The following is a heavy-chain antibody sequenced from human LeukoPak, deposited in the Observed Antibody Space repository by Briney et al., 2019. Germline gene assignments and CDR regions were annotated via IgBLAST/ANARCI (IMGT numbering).Heavy chain of an antibody. CDR3: ARNYGSGSYWVYYYMDV. CDR1: GFTFSSYE. Sequence: GGSLRLSCAASGFTFSSYEMNWVRQAPGKGLEWVSYISSSGSTIYYADSVKGRFTISRDNAKNSLYLQMNSLRAEDTAVYYCARNYGSGSYWVYYYMDVWGKGTTVTISS. J-gene: IGHJ6*03. D-gene: IGHD3-10*01. CDR2: ISSSGSTI. V-gene: IGHV3-48*03.